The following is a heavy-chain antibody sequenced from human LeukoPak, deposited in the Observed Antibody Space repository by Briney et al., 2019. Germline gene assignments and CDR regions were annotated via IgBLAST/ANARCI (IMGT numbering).Heavy chain of an antibody. V-gene: IGHV4-39*07. J-gene: IGHJ4*02. CDR1: GGSISRSEYY. CDR2: VFYTGIS. Sequence: SETLSLTCSVSGGSISRSEYYWGWIRQPPGQGLEWIGGVFYTGISYNRPSLRSRVTISVDTSKNQFSLKLSSVTAADTAVYYCARVYDFWSGYPGRHFDYWGQGTLVTVSS. D-gene: IGHD3-3*01. CDR3: ARVYDFWSGYPGRHFDY.